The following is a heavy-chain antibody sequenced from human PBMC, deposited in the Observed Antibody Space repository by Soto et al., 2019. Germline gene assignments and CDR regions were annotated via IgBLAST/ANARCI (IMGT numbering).Heavy chain of an antibody. D-gene: IGHD3-10*01. V-gene: IGHV1-69*13. CDR1: GGTFSSYA. CDR3: AREEYGSGSYYYYYGMDV. CDR2: IIPIFGTA. J-gene: IGHJ6*02. Sequence: GASVKVSCKASGGTFSSYAISWARQTPGQGLEWMGGIIPIFGTANYAQKFQGRVTITADESTSTAYMELSSLRSEDTAVYYCAREEYGSGSYYYYYGMDVWGQGTTVTVS.